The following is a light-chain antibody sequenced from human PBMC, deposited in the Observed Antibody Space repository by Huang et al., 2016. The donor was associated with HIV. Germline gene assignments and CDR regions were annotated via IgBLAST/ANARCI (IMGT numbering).Light chain of an antibody. CDR1: QSVSSSY. V-gene: IGKV3-20*01. CDR3: QQYDSSPWT. Sequence: EIVLTQSPGTLSLFPGERATLSCRARQSVSSSYLAWYQQKPGQAPRLLFYGASSRATGIPDRFSGSGSGTDFTLTISRLEPEDFAVYYCQQYDSSPWTFGQGTKVEIK. J-gene: IGKJ1*01. CDR2: GAS.